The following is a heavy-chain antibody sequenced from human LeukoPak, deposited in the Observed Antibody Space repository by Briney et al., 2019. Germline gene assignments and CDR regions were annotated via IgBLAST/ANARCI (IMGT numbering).Heavy chain of an antibody. CDR1: GFTFSTYA. J-gene: IGHJ4*02. D-gene: IGHD3-22*01. V-gene: IGHV3-23*01. Sequence: GGSLRLSCAASGFTFSTYAMTWLRQAPGKGLEWVSALNYNGGNTYYADSVKGRFTISRDNSKNTLYLQMNSLRAEDTAVYYCAKAPFPMLVVGPSDYWGQGTLVTVSS. CDR3: AKAPFPMLVVGPSDY. CDR2: LNYNGGNT.